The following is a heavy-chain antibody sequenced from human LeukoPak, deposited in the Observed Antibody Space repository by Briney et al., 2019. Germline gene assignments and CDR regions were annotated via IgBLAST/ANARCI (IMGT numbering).Heavy chain of an antibody. CDR3: ARAPYYDFWSGYHYYFDY. Sequence: SETLSLTCTVSGGSISSGTYSWGWIRQPPGNGLEWIGNIYYSGNTNHNPSLKSRVTISVDTSKNQFSLKLSSVTAADTAVYYCARAPYYDFWSGYHYYFDYWGQGTLVTVSS. V-gene: IGHV4-39*07. CDR1: GGSISSGTYS. J-gene: IGHJ4*02. D-gene: IGHD3-3*01. CDR2: IYYSGNT.